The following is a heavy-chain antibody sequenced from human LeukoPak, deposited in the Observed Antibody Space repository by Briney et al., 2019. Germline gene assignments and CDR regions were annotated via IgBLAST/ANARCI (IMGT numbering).Heavy chain of an antibody. J-gene: IGHJ4*02. D-gene: IGHD6-19*01. CDR3: ARDSRGAGPDFDY. Sequence: SETLSLTCTVSGGSISSYFWGWIRQPPGKGLEWIGYVHYSGITSYKPSLETRVTISLDTPRNQFSLRLSSVTAADTAIYYCARDSRGAGPDFDYWGQGTPVTVSS. CDR1: GGSISSYF. CDR2: VHYSGIT. V-gene: IGHV4-59*01.